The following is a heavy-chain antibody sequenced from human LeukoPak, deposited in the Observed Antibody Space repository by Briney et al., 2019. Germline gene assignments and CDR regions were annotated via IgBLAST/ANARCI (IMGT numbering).Heavy chain of an antibody. D-gene: IGHD5-18*01. J-gene: IGHJ4*02. V-gene: IGHV1-69*05. Sequence: ASVKVSCKASGGTFSSYAISWARQAPGQGLEWMGGIIPIFGTANYAQKFQGRVTITTDESTSTAYMELSSLRSEDTAVYYCARGQDTAMVPLDYWGQGTLVTVSS. CDR3: ARGQDTAMVPLDY. CDR1: GGTFSSYA. CDR2: IIPIFGTA.